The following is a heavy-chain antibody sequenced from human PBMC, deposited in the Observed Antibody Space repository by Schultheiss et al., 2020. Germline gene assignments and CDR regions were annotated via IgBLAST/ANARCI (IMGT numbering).Heavy chain of an antibody. CDR3: ARSYSSLDYYMDV. Sequence: SETLSLTCAVSGGSISSGSYYWSWIRQPPGKGLEWIGYIYYSGSTNYNPSLKSRVTISVDTSKNQFSLKLSSVTAADTAVYYCARSYSSLDYYMDVWGQGTTVTV. D-gene: IGHD2-15*01. CDR2: IYYSGST. J-gene: IGHJ6*03. V-gene: IGHV4-61*01. CDR1: GGSISSGSYY.